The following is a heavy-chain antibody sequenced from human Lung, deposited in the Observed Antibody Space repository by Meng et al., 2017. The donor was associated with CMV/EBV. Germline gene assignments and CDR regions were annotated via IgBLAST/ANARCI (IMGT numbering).Heavy chain of an antibody. J-gene: IGHJ3*01. V-gene: IGHV3-48*03. Sequence: GESLKISCVASGFTLSTYDMTWLRQAPGKGLEWISSISSSGSPTYYADSVQGRFTISRDNAKNSLHLQMHSLRVEDTAVYYCVHLPGEFLGDSFDVWGQGAMVTVSS. CDR3: VHLPGEFLGDSFDV. D-gene: IGHD7-27*01. CDR1: GFTLSTYD. CDR2: ISSSGSPT.